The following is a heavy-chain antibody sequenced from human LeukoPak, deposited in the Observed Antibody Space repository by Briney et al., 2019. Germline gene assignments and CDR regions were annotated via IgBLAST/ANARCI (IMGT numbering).Heavy chain of an antibody. D-gene: IGHD5-18*01. CDR3: AIYRPGYSYGFYAFDI. J-gene: IGHJ3*02. CDR1: GYTFTGYY. Sequence: ASVKVSCKASGYTFTGYYMHWVRQAPGQGLEWMGWINPNSGGTNYAQKFQGRGTMTRDTAISTAYMELSRLRSDDTAVYYCAIYRPGYSYGFYAFDIWGQGTMVTVSS. CDR2: INPNSGGT. V-gene: IGHV1-2*02.